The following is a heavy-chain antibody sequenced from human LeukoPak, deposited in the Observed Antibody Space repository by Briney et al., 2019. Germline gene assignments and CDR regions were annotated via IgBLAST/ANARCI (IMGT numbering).Heavy chain of an antibody. D-gene: IGHD3-3*01. J-gene: IGHJ4*02. V-gene: IGHV4-61*08. Sequence: SETLSLTCTVSGGSVSSGDYCWSWIRQPPGKGLEWIGCIYYSGSTNYNPSLKSRVTVSVDTSKNQFSLKLSSVTAADTAVYYCARAHYDFWSGYYTHSQSFDYWGQGTLVTVSS. CDR1: GGSVSSGDYC. CDR2: IYYSGST. CDR3: ARAHYDFWSGYYTHSQSFDY.